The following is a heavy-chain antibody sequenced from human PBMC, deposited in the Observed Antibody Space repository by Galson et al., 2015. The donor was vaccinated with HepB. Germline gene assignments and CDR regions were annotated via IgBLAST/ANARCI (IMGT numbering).Heavy chain of an antibody. CDR3: AHRQAYYDGRGLGGFDM. CDR1: GSSLSTSGVG. V-gene: IGHV2-5*05. J-gene: IGHJ3*02. CDR2: IYWDDEK. D-gene: IGHD3-22*01. Sequence: PALVKPTQTLTLTCTFSGSSLSTSGVGVGWIRQPPGKALEWLALIYWDDEKRYGISLKSRLTITKDTSKNQVVLTMTNIDPVDTATYFCAHRQAYYDGRGLGGFDMWGQGTMVTVSS.